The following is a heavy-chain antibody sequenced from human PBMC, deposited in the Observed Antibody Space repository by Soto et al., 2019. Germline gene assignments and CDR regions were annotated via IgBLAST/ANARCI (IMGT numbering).Heavy chain of an antibody. V-gene: IGHV3-7*01. Sequence: EVQLVESGGGLVQPGGSLRLSCAASGFTFSNSWMSWVRQAPGKGLEWVANIKQDASGKYFVDSVKGRFTISRDNAKNSLYLQMSSLRAGDTAVYYCASRGYYFAYWGQGTLVTVSS. D-gene: IGHD3-10*01. CDR2: IKQDASGK. CDR3: ASRGYYFAY. CDR1: GFTFSNSW. J-gene: IGHJ4*02.